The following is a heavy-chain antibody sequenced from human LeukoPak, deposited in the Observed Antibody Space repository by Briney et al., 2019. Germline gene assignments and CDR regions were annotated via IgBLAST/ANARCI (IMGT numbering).Heavy chain of an antibody. CDR2: IYPGDSDT. CDR1: GYSFTSYW. V-gene: IGHV5-51*01. J-gene: IGHJ3*02. Sequence: GESLKISCKGSGYSFTSYWIGWVRQMPGKGLEWMGIIYPGDSDTRYSPSFQGQVTISADKSISTAYLQWSSLKASDTAMYYCARPHSSGWYSGGDAFDIWGQGTMVTVSS. D-gene: IGHD6-19*01. CDR3: ARPHSSGWYSGGDAFDI.